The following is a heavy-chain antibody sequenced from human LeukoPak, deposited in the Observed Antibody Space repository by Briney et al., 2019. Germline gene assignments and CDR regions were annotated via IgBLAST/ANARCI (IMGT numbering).Heavy chain of an antibody. V-gene: IGHV3-53*01. CDR3: AREVKKGIAAAGSRDY. CDR2: IYSSGTT. D-gene: IGHD6-13*01. Sequence: GGSLRLSCAASGFTVNSNYMSWVRQAPGKGLEWVSIIYSSGTTYYADSVKGRFTISRDNSKNTLYLQMNSLRAEDTAVYYCAREVKKGIAAAGSRDYWGQGTLVTVSS. CDR1: GFTVNSNY. J-gene: IGHJ4*02.